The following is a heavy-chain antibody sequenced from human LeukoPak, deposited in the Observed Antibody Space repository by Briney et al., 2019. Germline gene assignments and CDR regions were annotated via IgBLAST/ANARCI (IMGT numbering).Heavy chain of an antibody. CDR2: IYSGGST. CDR3: ARDREYSSAWLSFDY. J-gene: IGHJ4*02. V-gene: IGHV3-66*01. Sequence: PGGSLRLSCAASGITVSSNYMIWVRQAPGKGLEWVSVIYSGGSTYYADSVKGRFTISRDISKNALYLQMNSLRVEDTAVYYCARDREYSSAWLSFDYWGQGTLVTVSS. D-gene: IGHD6-19*01. CDR1: GITVSSNY.